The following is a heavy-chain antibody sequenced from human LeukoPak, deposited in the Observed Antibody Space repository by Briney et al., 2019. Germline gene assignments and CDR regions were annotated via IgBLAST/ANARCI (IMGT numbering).Heavy chain of an antibody. CDR1: GFTFSSYS. CDR3: ARVKGVLIVVVAATPYGMDV. V-gene: IGHV3-21*01. D-gene: IGHD2-15*01. Sequence: GGSLRLSCAASGFTFSSYSMNWVRQAPGKGLEWVSSISSSSSYIYYADSVKGRFTISRDNAKNSLYLQMSSLRAEDTAVYYCARVKGVLIVVVAATPYGMDVWGQGTTVTVSS. J-gene: IGHJ6*02. CDR2: ISSSSSYI.